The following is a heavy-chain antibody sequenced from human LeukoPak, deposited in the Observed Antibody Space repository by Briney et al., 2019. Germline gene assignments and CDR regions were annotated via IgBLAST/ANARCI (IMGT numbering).Heavy chain of an antibody. CDR3: ARDLGWVVKDYGDLRGLHY. CDR2: INPSGGST. Sequence: ASVKVSCKASGYTFTSCYMHWVRQALGQGLEWMGIINPSGGSTSYAQKFQGRVTMTRDTSTSTVYMELSSLRSEDTAVYYCARDLGWVVKDYGDLRGLHYWGQGTLVTVSS. D-gene: IGHD4-17*01. V-gene: IGHV1-46*01. CDR1: GYTFTSCY. J-gene: IGHJ4*02.